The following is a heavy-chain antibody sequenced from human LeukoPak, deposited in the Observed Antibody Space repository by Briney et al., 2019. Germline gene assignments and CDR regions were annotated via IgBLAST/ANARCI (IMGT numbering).Heavy chain of an antibody. Sequence: GSLRLSCAASGFTFSSYWMSWVRQAPGKGLEWIGSIYYSGSTYYNPSLKSRVTISVDTSKNQFSLKLSSVTAADTAVYYCASLGYCSSTSCPNFDYWGQGTLVTVSS. CDR2: IYYSGST. J-gene: IGHJ4*02. CDR3: ASLGYCSSTSCPNFDY. D-gene: IGHD2-2*01. CDR1: GFTFSSYW. V-gene: IGHV4-39*07.